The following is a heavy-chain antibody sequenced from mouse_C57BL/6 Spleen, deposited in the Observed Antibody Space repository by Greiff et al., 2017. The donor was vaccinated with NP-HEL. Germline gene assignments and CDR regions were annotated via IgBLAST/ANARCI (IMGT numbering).Heavy chain of an antibody. CDR2: IYPRGGNT. J-gene: IGHJ4*01. CDR1: GYTFTSYG. CDR3: AREGAIRDCAMDY. D-gene: IGHD3-1*01. V-gene: IGHV1-81*01. Sequence: VQRVESGAELARPGASVKLSCKASGYTFTSYGISWVKQRTGQGVEWIGEIYPRGGNTYYNEKFKGNATLTADKSSSTAYMEIRSLTSEDAAVYFCAREGAIRDCAMDYWGKGTSVTVSS.